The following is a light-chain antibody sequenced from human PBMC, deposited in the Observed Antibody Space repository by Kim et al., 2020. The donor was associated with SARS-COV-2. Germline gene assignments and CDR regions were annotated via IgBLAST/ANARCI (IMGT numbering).Light chain of an antibody. CDR3: NTRDSSGNHTV. V-gene: IGLV3-19*01. Sequence: SSELTQDPAVSVALGQTVRITCQGDSLRSYYASWYQKKPGQAPVLVIYGKNNRPSGIPDRISGSSSGNTAPLTIPGAQAEDEADYYCNTRDSSGNHTVFG. J-gene: IGLJ3*02. CDR1: SLRSYY. CDR2: GKN.